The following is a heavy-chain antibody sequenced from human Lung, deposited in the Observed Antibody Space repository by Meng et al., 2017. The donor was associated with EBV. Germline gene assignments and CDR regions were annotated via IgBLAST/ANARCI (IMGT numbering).Heavy chain of an antibody. Sequence: GQGQESGPGLVKPSETLSLSCTVSGGSVTSGSHFWSWIRQPPGKGLEWIGYIHDSGSSNHNPSLKSRVTISVDTSQNQLSLKLRSVTAADTAVYYCARYDSGGYFGNAFDIWGQGTMVTVSS. CDR3: ARYDSGGYFGNAFDI. V-gene: IGHV4-61*01. J-gene: IGHJ3*02. D-gene: IGHD3-22*01. CDR1: GGSVTSGSHF. CDR2: IHDSGSS.